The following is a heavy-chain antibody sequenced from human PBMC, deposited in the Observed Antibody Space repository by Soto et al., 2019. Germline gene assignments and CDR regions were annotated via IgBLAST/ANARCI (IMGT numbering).Heavy chain of an antibody. D-gene: IGHD4-17*01. CDR1: GFTFSSYA. CDR2: ISYDGSNK. J-gene: IGHJ6*02. V-gene: IGHV3-30-3*01. Sequence: QVQLVESGGGVVQPGRSLRLSCAASGFTFSSYAMHWVRQAPGKGLEWVAVISYDGSNKYYADSVKGRFTISRDNSKNTLYLQMNSLRAEDTAVYYCARDGYGDPNYGMDVWGQGTTVTVSS. CDR3: ARDGYGDPNYGMDV.